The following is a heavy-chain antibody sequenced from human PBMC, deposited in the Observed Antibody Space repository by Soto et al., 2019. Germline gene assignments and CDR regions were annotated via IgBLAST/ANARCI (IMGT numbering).Heavy chain of an antibody. Sequence: PGESLKISCKGSGYSFTSYWIGWVRQMPGKGLEWMGITYPGDSDTRYSPSFQGQVTISADKSISTAYLQWSGLKASDTAMYYCARQPKSGYYGPTAKIRPYYYYYGMDVWGQGTTVTVSS. D-gene: IGHD3-3*01. CDR3: ARQPKSGYYGPTAKIRPYYYYYGMDV. CDR1: GYSFTSYW. V-gene: IGHV5-51*01. CDR2: TYPGDSDT. J-gene: IGHJ6*02.